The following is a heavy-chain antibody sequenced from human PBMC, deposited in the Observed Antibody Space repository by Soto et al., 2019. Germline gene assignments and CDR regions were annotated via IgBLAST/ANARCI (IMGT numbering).Heavy chain of an antibody. V-gene: IGHV4-34*01. CDR2: INHSGST. J-gene: IGHJ4*02. Sequence: QVQLQQWGAGLLKPSETLSLTCAVYGGSFSGYYWSWIRQPPGKGLEWIGEINHSGSTNYNPSLKSRCTISVDTSKNQFSLKLSSVTAADTAVYYCARGYRGALCSGGSCYSVYFDYWGQGTLVTVSS. CDR1: GGSFSGYY. CDR3: ARGYRGALCSGGSCYSVYFDY. D-gene: IGHD2-15*01.